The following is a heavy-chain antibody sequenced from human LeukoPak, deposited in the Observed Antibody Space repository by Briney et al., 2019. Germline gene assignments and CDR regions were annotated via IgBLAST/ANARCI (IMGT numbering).Heavy chain of an antibody. CDR2: ISGSGGST. CDR3: AKDLDDILTGYLGY. CDR1: GFTFSSYA. V-gene: IGHV3-23*01. Sequence: GGSLRLSCAASGFTFSSYAMSWVRQAPGKGLEWVSAISGSGGSTYYADSVKGRFTISRDNSKNTLYLQMNSLRAEDTAVYYCAKDLDDILTGYLGYWGQGTLVTVSS. D-gene: IGHD3-9*01. J-gene: IGHJ4*02.